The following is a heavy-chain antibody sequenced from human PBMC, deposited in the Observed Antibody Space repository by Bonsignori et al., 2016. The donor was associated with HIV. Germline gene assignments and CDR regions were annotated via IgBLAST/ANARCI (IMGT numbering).Heavy chain of an antibody. Sequence: EVQLVESGGDLVQPGGSLRLSCAASGFTFNTYWMDWVRQVPGKGPEWVANINEDGSVAYYVDSLRGRFTISRDNAKKSVFLQINSLRADDTAVYYCTKSLDSWGQGTLVTVSS. CDR1: GFTFNTYW. CDR3: TKSLDS. CDR2: INEDGSVA. J-gene: IGHJ4*02. V-gene: IGHV3-7*01.